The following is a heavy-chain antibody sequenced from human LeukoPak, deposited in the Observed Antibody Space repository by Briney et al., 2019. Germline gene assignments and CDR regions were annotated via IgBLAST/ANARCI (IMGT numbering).Heavy chain of an antibody. D-gene: IGHD3-22*01. Sequence: GRSLRLSCAASRFTFSSYGMHWVRQAPGKGLEWVARISYDESNKYHGESVKGRFTISRDNSKNTLYLQMNSLRAEDTAVYYCAKERDYFDSSGYSRYFDYWGQGTLVTVSS. CDR2: ISYDESNK. V-gene: IGHV3-30*18. CDR3: AKERDYFDSSGYSRYFDY. J-gene: IGHJ4*02. CDR1: RFTFSSYG.